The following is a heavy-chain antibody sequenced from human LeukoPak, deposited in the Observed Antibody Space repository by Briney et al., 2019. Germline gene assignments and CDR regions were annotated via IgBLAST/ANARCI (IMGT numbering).Heavy chain of an antibody. V-gene: IGHV1-18*01. CDR3: ARDYQLLLLWDCFDP. D-gene: IGHD2-2*01. J-gene: IGHJ5*02. CDR1: GYSFNTYG. Sequence: GASVKVSCKASGYSFNTYGISWMRQAPGQGLEWMGWVSADNGETNYAQKFQGRVTMTTDTSTSTAYMELRSLRSDDTAVYYCARDYQLLLLWDCFDPWGQGTLVSVSS. CDR2: VSADNGET.